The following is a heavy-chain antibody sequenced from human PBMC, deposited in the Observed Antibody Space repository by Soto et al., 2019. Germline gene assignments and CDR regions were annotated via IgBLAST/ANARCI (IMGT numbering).Heavy chain of an antibody. CDR2: ISRDDSHK. D-gene: IGHD1-26*01. CDR3: ARSRNSAVAAPFDF. V-gene: IGHV3-30*04. CDR1: ILSSRSHS. Sequence: SLLPSAKSYILSSRSHSIHWGRQAPGVALEWVAVISRDDSHKYYLDSEKCRFTISKYNSKDTVKLLMNSLRDDDSHMSSCARSRNSAVAAPFDFWGQGTLVTVAS. J-gene: IGHJ4*02.